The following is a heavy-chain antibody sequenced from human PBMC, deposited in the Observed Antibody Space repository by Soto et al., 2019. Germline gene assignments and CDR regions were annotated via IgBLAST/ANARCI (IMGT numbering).Heavy chain of an antibody. CDR1: GYTFSNFY. Sequence: ASVKVSCKASGYTFSNFYMHWVRQAPGRGLEWMGIIDPSVGSTDYAQSFKGRVTMTRDTSTSTVYMELSNLRSEDTAVYYCARGIVRLGSRGYNYSYYIVVWGKGTTVTVSS. D-gene: IGHD2-2*01. J-gene: IGHJ6*03. CDR3: ARGIVRLGSRGYNYSYYIVV. V-gene: IGHV1-46*03. CDR2: IDPSVGST.